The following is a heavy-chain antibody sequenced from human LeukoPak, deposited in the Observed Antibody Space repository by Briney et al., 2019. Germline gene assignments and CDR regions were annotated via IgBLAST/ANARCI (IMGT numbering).Heavy chain of an antibody. V-gene: IGHV1-69*05. D-gene: IGHD3-22*01. CDR1: GGTFISYA. Sequence: ASVKVSCKASGGTFISYAISWVRQAPGQGLEGMGGIIPIFGTANYAQKFQGRVTITTDESTSTAYMELSSLRSEDTAVYYCARGMYYYDSSGPSGVDYWGQGTLVTVSS. J-gene: IGHJ4*02. CDR3: ARGMYYYDSSGPSGVDY. CDR2: IIPIFGTA.